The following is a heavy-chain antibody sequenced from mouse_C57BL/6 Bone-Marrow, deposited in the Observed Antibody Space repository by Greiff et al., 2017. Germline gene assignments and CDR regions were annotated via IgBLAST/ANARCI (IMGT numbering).Heavy chain of an antibody. CDR3: ARRGETFYWYFDG. V-gene: IGHV1-82*01. CDR2: IYPGDGDT. CDR1: GYAFSSSW. J-gene: IGHJ1*03. Sequence: QVQLQQSGPELVKPGASVKISCTASGYAFSSSWMNWVKQRPGKGLEWIGRIYPGDGDTKYKGKFKGQATLTADKSSSTAYMQLSSLSSEDSAVYFCARRGETFYWYFDGGGTGTTVTVSS.